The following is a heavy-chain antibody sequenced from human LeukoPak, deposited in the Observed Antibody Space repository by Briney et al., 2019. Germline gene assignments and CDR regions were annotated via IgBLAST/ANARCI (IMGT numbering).Heavy chain of an antibody. Sequence: PGGSLRLSCAASGFTVSSHYMSWVRQAPGKGLEWVSVIYISGSTYYADSVKGRFTISRDNSKNTLYLQMNSLRAEDTAVYYCAKGTGESGTTWAEYYFDYWGQGTLVTVSS. CDR1: GFTVSSHY. CDR2: IYISGST. V-gene: IGHV3-66*03. CDR3: AKGTGESGTTWAEYYFDY. D-gene: IGHD1-1*01. J-gene: IGHJ4*02.